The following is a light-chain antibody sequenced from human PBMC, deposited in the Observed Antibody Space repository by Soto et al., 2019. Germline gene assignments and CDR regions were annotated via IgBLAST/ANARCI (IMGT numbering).Light chain of an antibody. Sequence: QSALTRPRSVSGSPGQSVTISCTATSSDAGGYDFVSWYQQHPAKAPNLIIFDVTKRPSGVPDRFSGSKSGNTASLTISGLQAEDEADYYCCSYAGSYTLYVFGTGTKVTVL. CDR2: DVT. CDR3: CSYAGSYTLYV. J-gene: IGLJ1*01. V-gene: IGLV2-11*01. CDR1: SSDAGGYDF.